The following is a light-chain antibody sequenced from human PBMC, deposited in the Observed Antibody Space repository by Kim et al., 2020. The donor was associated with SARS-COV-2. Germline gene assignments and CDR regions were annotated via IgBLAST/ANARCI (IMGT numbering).Light chain of an antibody. CDR2: GAS. CDR3: QHYNDLPWT. CDR1: RDINNH. J-gene: IGKJ1*01. V-gene: IGKV1-33*01. Sequence: DIQITQSTSSLSASVGDRVTITCQASRDINNHLNWYQQKPRKAPKLLIYGASNLERGVPSRFSGSGSGTDFTFTISGLQPEDIGTYYCQHYNDLPWTFGQGTKVDIK.